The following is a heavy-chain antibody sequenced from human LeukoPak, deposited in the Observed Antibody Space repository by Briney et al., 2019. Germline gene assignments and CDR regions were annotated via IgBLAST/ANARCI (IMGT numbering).Heavy chain of an antibody. V-gene: IGHV3-49*03. Sequence: GGSLRLSCTASGFTFGDYAMSWFRQAPGQGLEWVGFIRSKAYGGTTEYAASVKGRFTISRDDSKSIAYLQMNSLKTEDTAVYYCTRAEYYDILTDYSYGMDVWGQGTTVTVSS. CDR3: TRAEYYDILTDYSYGMDV. D-gene: IGHD3-9*01. J-gene: IGHJ6*02. CDR1: GFTFGDYA. CDR2: IRSKAYGGTT.